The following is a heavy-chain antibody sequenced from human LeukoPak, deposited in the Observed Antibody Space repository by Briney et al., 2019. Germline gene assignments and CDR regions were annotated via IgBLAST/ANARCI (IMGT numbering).Heavy chain of an antibody. V-gene: IGHV4-39*01. D-gene: IGHD3-22*01. J-gene: IGHJ4*02. CDR3: ARQLSPYHSSGYYYYFDY. CDR2: IYYSGST. CDR1: GGSISSSSYY. Sequence: SETLSLTCTVSGGSISSSSYYWGWICQPPGKGLEWIGSIYYSGSTYYNPSLKSRVTISVDTSKNQFSLKLSSVTAADTAFYYCARQLSPYHSSGYYYYFDYWGQGTLVTVSS.